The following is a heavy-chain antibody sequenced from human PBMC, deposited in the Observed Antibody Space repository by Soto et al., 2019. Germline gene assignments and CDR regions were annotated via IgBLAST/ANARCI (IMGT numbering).Heavy chain of an antibody. CDR2: ISGTGGIT. J-gene: IGHJ4*02. V-gene: IGHV3-23*01. Sequence: EVQLLESGGGLVQPGGSLRLSCAASGFNFNSYAMSWVRQVPGKGLEWVSAISGTGGITYYADSVKGRFTISRDTSKNTLYLQMKSLRAEDTAVYYCAKGLYWGSRGDYWGQGTLVTVSS. CDR1: GFNFNSYA. D-gene: IGHD2-8*02. CDR3: AKGLYWGSRGDY.